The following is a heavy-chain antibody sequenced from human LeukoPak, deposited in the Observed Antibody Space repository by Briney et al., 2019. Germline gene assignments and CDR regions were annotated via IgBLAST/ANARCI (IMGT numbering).Heavy chain of an antibody. D-gene: IGHD5-12*01. Sequence: PGGSLRLSCAASGFSLSSYNMNWVRQAPGKGLEWVSYISSSSSTIYYADSVKGRFTISRDNAKNSLYLQMNSLRDEDTAVYYCARDRSSGYAGSFDYWGQGTLVTVSS. J-gene: IGHJ4*02. CDR1: GFSLSSYN. CDR2: ISSSSSTI. CDR3: ARDRSSGYAGSFDY. V-gene: IGHV3-48*02.